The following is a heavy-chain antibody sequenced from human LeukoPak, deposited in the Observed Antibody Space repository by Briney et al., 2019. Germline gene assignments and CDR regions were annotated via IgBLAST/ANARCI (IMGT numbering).Heavy chain of an antibody. V-gene: IGHV4-31*03. Sequence: PSETLSLTCTVSGGSISSGGYYWSWIRQHPGKGLEWTGYIYYSGSTYYNPSLKSRVTISVDTSKNQFSLKLSSVTAADTAVYYCARLCSSTSCYVSFDIWGQGTMVTVSS. J-gene: IGHJ3*02. CDR3: ARLCSSTSCYVSFDI. D-gene: IGHD2-2*01. CDR2: IYYSGST. CDR1: GGSISSGGYY.